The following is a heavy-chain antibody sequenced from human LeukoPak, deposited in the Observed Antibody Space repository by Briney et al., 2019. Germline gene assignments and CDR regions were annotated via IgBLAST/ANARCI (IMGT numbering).Heavy chain of an antibody. D-gene: IGHD3-9*01. Sequence: GGSLRLSCAASGFTFSGSAMHRVRQASGKGLEWVGRIRSKANSYATAYAASVKGRFTISRDDSKNTAYLQMNSLKTEDTAVYYCTRHSDILTGYYYAFDIWGQGTMVTVSS. CDR3: TRHSDILTGYYYAFDI. CDR1: GFTFSGSA. CDR2: IRSKANSYAT. V-gene: IGHV3-73*01. J-gene: IGHJ3*02.